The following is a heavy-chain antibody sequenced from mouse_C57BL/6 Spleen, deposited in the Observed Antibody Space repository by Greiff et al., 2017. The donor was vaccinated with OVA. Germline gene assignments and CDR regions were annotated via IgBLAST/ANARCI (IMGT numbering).Heavy chain of an antibody. CDR1: GYTLTSYW. V-gene: IGHV1-53*01. D-gene: IGHD2-4*01. CDR3: ASERIYYDYDTAMDY. J-gene: IGHJ4*01. CDR2: INPSNGGT. Sequence: QVQLQQPGTELVKPGAPVMLFCKAAGYTLTSYWLHWVKQRRGQGLEWIGNINPSNGGTNYNEKFKSKATLTVDKSSSTVYMQLSSVTSEDSAVYYSASERIYYDYDTAMDYWGQGTSVTVSS.